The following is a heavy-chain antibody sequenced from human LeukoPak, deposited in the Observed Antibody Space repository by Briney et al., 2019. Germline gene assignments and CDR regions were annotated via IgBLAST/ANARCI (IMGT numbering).Heavy chain of an antibody. CDR3: AKAAYGSESYYDPFDY. D-gene: IGHD3-10*01. CDR2: IRYDGSNK. Sequence: PGGSLRLSCAASGFTFSSYGMHWVRQAPGKGLEWVAFIRYDGSNKYYADSVKGRFTISRDNSKNTLYLQMNSLRAEDTAVYYCAKAAYGSESYYDPFDYWGQGTLVTVSS. J-gene: IGHJ4*02. V-gene: IGHV3-30*02. CDR1: GFTFSSYG.